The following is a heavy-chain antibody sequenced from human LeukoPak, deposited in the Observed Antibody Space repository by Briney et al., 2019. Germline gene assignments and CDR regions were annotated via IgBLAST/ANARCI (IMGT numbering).Heavy chain of an antibody. CDR2: MNPNSGNT. D-gene: IGHD2-2*01. CDR3: ARGRYCSSTSCYFVHGQNDKTFDP. Sequence: ASVKVSCKASGYTFTSYDINWVRQATGQGLEWMGWMNPNSGNTGYAQKFQGRVTITRNTSISTAYMELSSLRSEDTAVYYCARGRYCSSTSCYFVHGQNDKTFDPWGQGTLVTVSS. V-gene: IGHV1-8*03. CDR1: GYTFTSYD. J-gene: IGHJ5*02.